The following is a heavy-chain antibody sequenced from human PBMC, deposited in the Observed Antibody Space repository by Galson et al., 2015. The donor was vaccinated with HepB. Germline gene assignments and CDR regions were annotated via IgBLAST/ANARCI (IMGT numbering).Heavy chain of an antibody. D-gene: IGHD5-12*01. CDR2: INPSGGST. V-gene: IGHV1-46*01. J-gene: IGHJ6*02. Sequence: SVKVSCKASGYTFTSYYMHWVRQAPGQGLEWMGIINPSGGSTSYAQKFQGRVTMTRDTSTSTVYMELSSLRSEDTAVYYRARDLSGAPHSGYDSVRYYGMDVWGQGTTVTVSS. CDR3: ARDLSGAPHSGYDSVRYYGMDV. CDR1: GYTFTSYY.